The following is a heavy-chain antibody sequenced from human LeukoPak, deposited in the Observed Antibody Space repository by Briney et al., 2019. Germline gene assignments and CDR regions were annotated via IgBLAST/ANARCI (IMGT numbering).Heavy chain of an antibody. V-gene: IGHV4-38-2*02. J-gene: IGHJ4*02. CDR2: IYHSGST. CDR3: ARDARVQKWFGELLKTTTYYFDY. D-gene: IGHD3-10*01. Sequence: KPSETLSLTCTVSGYSISSGYYWGWIRQPPGKGLEWIGSIYHSGSTYYNPSLKSRVTISVDTSKNQFSLKLSSVTAADTAVYYCARDARVQKWFGELLKTTTYYFDYWGQGTLVTVSS. CDR1: GYSISSGYY.